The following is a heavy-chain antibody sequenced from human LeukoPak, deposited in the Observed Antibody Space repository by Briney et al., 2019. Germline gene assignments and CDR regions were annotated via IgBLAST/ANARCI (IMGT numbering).Heavy chain of an antibody. V-gene: IGHV3-21*01. CDR3: ASDLPSDDYGDYEAPYFQH. D-gene: IGHD4-17*01. CDR2: ISSSSSYI. CDR1: GFTFSSYS. J-gene: IGHJ1*01. Sequence: GGSLRLSCAASGFTFSSYSMNWVRQAPGKGLEWVASISSSSSYIYYADSVKGRFTISRDNAKNSLYLQMNSLRAEDTAVYYCASDLPSDDYGDYEAPYFQHWGQGTLVTVSS.